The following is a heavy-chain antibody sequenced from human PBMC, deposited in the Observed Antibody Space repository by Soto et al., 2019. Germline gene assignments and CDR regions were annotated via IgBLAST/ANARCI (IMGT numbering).Heavy chain of an antibody. V-gene: IGHV4-61*01. D-gene: IGHD3-16*01. CDR3: ARSQRGRTAFTFDY. CDR2: IYYSGTT. Sequence: PSETLSLTCAASGDSVSNDNYYWSWIRQPPGKGLEWIGYIYYSGTTNYNSYLKSRLSLSVDMSKNQFSLKLASVTAADTAVYFCARSQRGRTAFTFDYWGQGALVTV. CDR1: GDSVSNDNYY. J-gene: IGHJ4*02.